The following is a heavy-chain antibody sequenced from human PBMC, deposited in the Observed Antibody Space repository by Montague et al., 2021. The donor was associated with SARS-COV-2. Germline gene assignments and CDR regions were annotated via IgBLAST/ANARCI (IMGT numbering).Heavy chain of an antibody. D-gene: IGHD2-21*02. V-gene: IGHV2-5*05. CDR3: AHRGDLWVGPYFDY. J-gene: IGHJ4*02. Sequence: PALVKPTQTLTLTCTFSGFSLSTSGVGVGWIRQPPGKALEWLALIYWXDDKRYGPSLKSRLTITKDTSKNQVVLTMTNMDPVDTATYYCAHRGDLWVGPYFDYWGQGTLVTVSS. CDR1: GFSLSTSGVG. CDR2: IYWXDDK.